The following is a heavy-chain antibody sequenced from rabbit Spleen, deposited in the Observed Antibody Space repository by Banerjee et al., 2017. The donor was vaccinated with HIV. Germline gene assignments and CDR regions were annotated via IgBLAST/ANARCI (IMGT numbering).Heavy chain of an antibody. D-gene: IGHD4-2*01. V-gene: IGHV1S45*01. CDR2: INIVTGKS. Sequence: QEQLKETGGGLVQPGGSLTLSCKASGFDFSNKAVMCWVRQAPGKGLEWIACINIVTGKSVYASWAKGRFIMSRTSSTTVTLQMNSLTAADTATYFCVRDQAGYAGFGPFYFNLWGPGTLVTVS. J-gene: IGHJ4*01. CDR3: VRDQAGYAGFGPFYFNL. CDR1: GFDFSNKAV.